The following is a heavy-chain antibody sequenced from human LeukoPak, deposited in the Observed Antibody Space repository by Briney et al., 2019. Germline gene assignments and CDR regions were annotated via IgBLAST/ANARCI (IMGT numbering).Heavy chain of an antibody. Sequence: SETLSLTCSVSGGSFSNHFWSWVRQPAGKGLEWIGRIYPSGNTNCNPSLKSRVTLSVDTSKTQFYLSLSSVTAADTAVYYRARSYYDSHYYYYYMDVWGKGTTVTISS. J-gene: IGHJ6*03. V-gene: IGHV4-4*07. D-gene: IGHD3-22*01. CDR2: IYPSGNT. CDR3: ARSYYDSHYYYYYMDV. CDR1: GGSFSNHF.